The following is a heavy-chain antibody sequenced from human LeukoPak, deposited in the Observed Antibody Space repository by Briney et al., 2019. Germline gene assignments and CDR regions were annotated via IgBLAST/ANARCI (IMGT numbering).Heavy chain of an antibody. CDR1: GYTFTSYG. Sequence: ASVKVSCKASGYTFTSYGISWVRQAPGQGLEWMGWISAYNGNTNYAQKLQGRVTMTTDTSTSTAYMELRSLRSEDTAVYYCARADYYDSSGYYFDFGYFDYWGQGTLVTVSS. V-gene: IGHV1-18*01. J-gene: IGHJ4*02. D-gene: IGHD3-22*01. CDR2: ISAYNGNT. CDR3: ARADYYDSSGYYFDFGYFDY.